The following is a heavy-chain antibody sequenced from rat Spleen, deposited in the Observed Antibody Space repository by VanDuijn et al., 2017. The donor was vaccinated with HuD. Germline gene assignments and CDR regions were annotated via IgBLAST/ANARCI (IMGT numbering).Heavy chain of an antibody. CDR2: INTDGSRT. V-gene: IGHV5-43*01. CDR3: ARGVMDA. J-gene: IGHJ4*01. Sequence: EVQLVESGGGLVQPGSSLKVSCVASGFTFRSSVMHWFRQAPENGIEWLAYINTDGSRTHYAETVKGRFTISRDNAKNTVDMQLSSLRSEDTATYYCARGVMDAWGQGASVTVSS. CDR1: GFTFRSSV.